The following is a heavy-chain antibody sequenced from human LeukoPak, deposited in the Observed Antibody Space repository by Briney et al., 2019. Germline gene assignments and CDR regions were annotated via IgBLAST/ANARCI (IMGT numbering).Heavy chain of an antibody. CDR1: GYTFTGYY. Sequence: GASVKVPCKASGYTFTGYYMHWVRQAPGQGLEWMGWINPNSGGTNYAQKFQGRVTMTRDTSVSTAYMELSRLRSDDTAVYYCAREWGYGNFDYWGQGTLVTVSS. V-gene: IGHV1-2*02. CDR2: INPNSGGT. J-gene: IGHJ4*02. D-gene: IGHD5-18*01. CDR3: AREWGYGNFDY.